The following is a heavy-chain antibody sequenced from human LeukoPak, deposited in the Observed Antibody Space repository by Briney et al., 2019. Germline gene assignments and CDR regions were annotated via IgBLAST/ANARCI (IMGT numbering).Heavy chain of an antibody. CDR3: TRDTGTTGEVKFDP. J-gene: IGHJ5*02. CDR2: INQDGSEK. CDR1: EFTFSSCW. V-gene: IGHV3-7*03. Sequence: PGGSLRLSCAASEFTFSSCWMNWVRQAPGKGLEWVANINQDGSEKFYADSVKGRFTMSRDNAKSSLYLQMNSLRAEDTAVYYCTRDTGTTGEVKFDPWGQGTLVTVSS. D-gene: IGHD4-17*01.